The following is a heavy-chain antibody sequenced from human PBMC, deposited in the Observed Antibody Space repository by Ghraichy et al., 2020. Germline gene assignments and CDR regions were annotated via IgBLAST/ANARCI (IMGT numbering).Heavy chain of an antibody. V-gene: IGHV1-69*13. CDR1: GDTFSSYA. J-gene: IGHJ4*02. CDR3: ARESHYYGSGSCFDY. Sequence: VKVSCKASGDTFSSYAISWVRQAPGQGLEWMGGIIPIFGTANYAQKFQGRVTITADESTSTAYMELSSLRSEDTAVYYCARESHYYGSGSCFDYWGQGTLVTVSS. D-gene: IGHD3-10*01. CDR2: IIPIFGTA.